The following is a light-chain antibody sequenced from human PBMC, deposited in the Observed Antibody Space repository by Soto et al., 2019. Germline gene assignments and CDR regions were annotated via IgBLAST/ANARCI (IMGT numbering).Light chain of an antibody. J-gene: IGKJ4*01. CDR3: QQYGNWLLT. Sequence: EIGLTPSPATLSVSPGERAALSCRASQSVSGNLAWHQQKPGLPPRLLIYDASARATGIPARFSGSGSGTEFTLTVSSLQSEDFAIYYCQQYGNWLLTFGGGTKVDIK. V-gene: IGKV3-15*01. CDR2: DAS. CDR1: QSVSGN.